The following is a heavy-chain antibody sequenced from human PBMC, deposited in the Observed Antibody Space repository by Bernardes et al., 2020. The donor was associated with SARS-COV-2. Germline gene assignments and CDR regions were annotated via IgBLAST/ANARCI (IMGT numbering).Heavy chain of an antibody. D-gene: IGHD2-2*01. CDR1: GYTFTSYG. CDR3: VRDRYIVVVPAANLTNYYYYGMDV. Sequence: ASVKVSCKASGYTFTSYGISWVRQAPGQGLEWMGWISAYNGNTNYAQKLQGRVTMTTDTSTSTAYMELRSLRSDDTAVYYCVRDRYIVVVPAANLTNYYYYGMDVWGQGTTVTVSS. V-gene: IGHV1-18*01. J-gene: IGHJ6*02. CDR2: ISAYNGNT.